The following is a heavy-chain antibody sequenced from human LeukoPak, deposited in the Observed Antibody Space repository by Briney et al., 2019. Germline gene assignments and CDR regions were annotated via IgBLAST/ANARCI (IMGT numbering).Heavy chain of an antibody. CDR2: IRSKAYGGTT. Sequence: PGGSLRLSCTASGFTFGDYAMSWVRQAPGKGLEWVGFIRSKAYGGTTECAASVKGRFTISRDDSKSIAYLQMNSLKTEDRAVYYCTRDPRGSYGPDAFDIWGQGTMVTVSS. CDR1: GFTFGDYA. J-gene: IGHJ3*02. V-gene: IGHV3-49*04. CDR3: TRDPRGSYGPDAFDI. D-gene: IGHD1-26*01.